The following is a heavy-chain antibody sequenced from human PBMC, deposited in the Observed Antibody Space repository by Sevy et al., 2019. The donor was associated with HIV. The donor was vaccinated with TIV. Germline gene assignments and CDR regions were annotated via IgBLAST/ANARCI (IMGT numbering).Heavy chain of an antibody. CDR3: ARDWGNYYDQEAESYFDY. D-gene: IGHD3-22*01. Sequence: ASVKVSCKASGYTFTSYGISWVRQAPGQGLEWMGWISAYNGKTNYAQKLQGRVNMTTDTSTGTAYMELRSLRSDDTAVDYCARDWGNYYDQEAESYFDYWGQGTLVTVSS. CDR2: ISAYNGKT. V-gene: IGHV1-18*01. J-gene: IGHJ4*02. CDR1: GYTFTSYG.